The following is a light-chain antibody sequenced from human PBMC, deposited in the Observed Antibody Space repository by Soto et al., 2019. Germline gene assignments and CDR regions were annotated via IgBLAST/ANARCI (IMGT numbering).Light chain of an antibody. CDR2: GAS. V-gene: IGKV3-15*01. Sequence: EIVMTQSQATLSLSPGERVTLSCRASQSVSDNVAWSQQKPGQAPRPLIYGASTRATGIPARFSGSGSGTEFTLTISSLQSEDFAVYFCQQSNNWPYTFGQGTKLDIK. J-gene: IGKJ2*01. CDR3: QQSNNWPYT. CDR1: QSVSDN.